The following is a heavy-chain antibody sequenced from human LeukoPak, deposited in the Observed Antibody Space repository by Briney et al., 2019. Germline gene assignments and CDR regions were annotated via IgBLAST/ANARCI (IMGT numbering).Heavy chain of an antibody. CDR3: ARDYDISGWFDP. CDR1: GGSISSYY. D-gene: IGHD3-9*01. Sequence: RTSETLSLTCTVSGGSISSYYWSWIRQPAGKGLEWIGRIYTSGSTNYNPSLKSRVTMSVDTSKNQFSLKLSSVTAADTAVYYCARDYDISGWFDPWGQGTLVTVSS. V-gene: IGHV4-4*07. J-gene: IGHJ5*02. CDR2: IYTSGST.